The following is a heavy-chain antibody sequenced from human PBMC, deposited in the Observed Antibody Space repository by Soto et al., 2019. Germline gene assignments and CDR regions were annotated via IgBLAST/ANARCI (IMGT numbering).Heavy chain of an antibody. Sequence: ASVKGSCKASGYSFATYGFSWVRQAPGQGLECVGWVSAHNGDTHYSQKFQGRVTLTTDTSTNTGYMELRSLTSDDTAVYFCATEPIYYNDVSGYYPLGHWGQGTLVTVSS. D-gene: IGHD3-22*01. CDR2: VSAHNGDT. J-gene: IGHJ4*02. CDR3: ATEPIYYNDVSGYYPLGH. CDR1: GYSFATYG. V-gene: IGHV1-18*04.